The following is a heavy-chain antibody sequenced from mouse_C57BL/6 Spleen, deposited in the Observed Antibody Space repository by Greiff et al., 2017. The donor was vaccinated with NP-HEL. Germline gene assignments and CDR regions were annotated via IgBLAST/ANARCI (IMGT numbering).Heavy chain of an antibody. V-gene: IGHV1-69*01. CDR3: ARRDYYRVFDY. CDR1: GYTFTSYW. D-gene: IGHD1-1*01. J-gene: IGHJ2*01. CDR2: IDPSDSYT. Sequence: QVQLKQPGAELVMPGASVKLSCKASGYTFTSYWMHWVKQRPGQGLEWIGEIDPSDSYTNYNQKFKGKSTLTVDKSSSTAYMQLSSLTSEDSAVYYCARRDYYRVFDYWGQGTTLTVSS.